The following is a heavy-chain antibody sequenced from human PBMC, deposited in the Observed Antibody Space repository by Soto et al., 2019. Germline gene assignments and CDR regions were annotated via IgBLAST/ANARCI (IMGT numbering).Heavy chain of an antibody. D-gene: IGHD1-26*01. V-gene: IGHV3-15*01. CDR2: IKTKTDGVTT. CDR1: GFTFSITW. Sequence: GGSLRLSCTASGFTFSITWMTWVRQAPGKGLEWVGRIKTKTDGVTTDYAAPVRGRFIISRDDSKNTLYLQMNSLKTEDTAVYYCTTDYGTHGMDVWGRGTTVTVSS. CDR3: TTDYGTHGMDV. J-gene: IGHJ6*02.